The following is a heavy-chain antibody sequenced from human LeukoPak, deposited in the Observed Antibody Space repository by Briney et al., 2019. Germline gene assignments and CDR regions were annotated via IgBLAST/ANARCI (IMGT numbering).Heavy chain of an antibody. CDR3: ARFGPGNWNDVRNWFDP. Sequence: ASVKVSCKASGYRFTGYYIHWVRQAPGQGLEWMGWIDPSSGGTNYAQNFQVRVTMTRDTSISTVYMELSRLRSDDTAVYYCARFGPGNWNDVRNWFDPWGQGTLVTVSS. J-gene: IGHJ5*02. D-gene: IGHD1-1*01. CDR2: IDPSSGGT. V-gene: IGHV1-2*02. CDR1: GYRFTGYY.